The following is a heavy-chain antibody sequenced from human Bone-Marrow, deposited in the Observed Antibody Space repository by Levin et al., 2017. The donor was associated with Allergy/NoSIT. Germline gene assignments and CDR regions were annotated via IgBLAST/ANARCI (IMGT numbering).Heavy chain of an antibody. V-gene: IGHV1-2*02. D-gene: IGHD4-17*01. CDR2: VNCNSGHT. CDR1: GYTFTDHY. J-gene: IGHJ4*02. Sequence: GGSLRLSCEATGYTFTDHYIHWVRQAPGQGFEWMGWVNCNSGHTHYAQKFQDRVTMTRDTSITTAYIEMTSLRFDDTALYFCARNDYGDYVQNFDYWGQGTLVTVSS. CDR3: ARNDYGDYVQNFDY.